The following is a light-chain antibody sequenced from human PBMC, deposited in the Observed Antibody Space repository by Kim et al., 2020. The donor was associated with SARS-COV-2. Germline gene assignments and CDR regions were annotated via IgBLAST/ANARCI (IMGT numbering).Light chain of an antibody. CDR2: VDSDGSH. Sequence: SVKLTCTLSSDYKTYAIAWHQQLPEKGPRYLMNVDSDGSHTRGDGIPDRFSGSSSGAERYLTISSLQPEDEADYYCLTWGPGIRVFGGGTQLTVL. V-gene: IGLV4-69*01. CDR1: SDYKTYA. J-gene: IGLJ2*01. CDR3: LTWGPGIRV.